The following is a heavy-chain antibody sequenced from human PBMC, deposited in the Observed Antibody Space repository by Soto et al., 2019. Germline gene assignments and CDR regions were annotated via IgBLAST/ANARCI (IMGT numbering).Heavy chain of an antibody. CDR1: GYTFTNYC. J-gene: IGHJ6*02. Sequence: ASVKVSCKASGYTFTNYCITWVLQAPGQGLEWMGWITASNGNANYAREIQGRLTLTRDTSTNTASMELRSLRSDDTAVYYCARGASCSSTSCYDNFHYGLAVWGQGTTVTVSS. D-gene: IGHD2-2*01. CDR3: ARGASCSSTSCYDNFHYGLAV. CDR2: ITASNGNA. V-gene: IGHV1-18*01.